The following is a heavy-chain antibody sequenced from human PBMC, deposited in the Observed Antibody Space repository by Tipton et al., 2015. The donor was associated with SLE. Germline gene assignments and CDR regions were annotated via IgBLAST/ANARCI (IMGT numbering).Heavy chain of an antibody. CDR3: ARDQHPLGDYPMDY. D-gene: IGHD4-17*01. Sequence: SLRLSCVASGFTFSDFSMSWIRQAPGKGLEWVSYISRGGSTIYYADSVKGRFTISRDNAKNSLYLQMNNLTTEDTALYYCARDQHPLGDYPMDYWGQGTLVTVSS. CDR1: GFTFSDFS. CDR2: ISRGGSTI. V-gene: IGHV3-11*01. J-gene: IGHJ4*02.